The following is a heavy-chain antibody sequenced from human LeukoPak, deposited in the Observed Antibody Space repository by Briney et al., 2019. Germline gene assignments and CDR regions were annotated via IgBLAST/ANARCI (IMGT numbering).Heavy chain of an antibody. V-gene: IGHV1-2*02. CDR2: INPNSGGT. CDR3: ASRKYSYGSFFDY. CDR1: GYIFTGYY. D-gene: IGHD5-18*01. Sequence: ASVKVSCKASGYIFTGYYMHWVRQAPGQGLEWMGWINPNSGGTNYAQKFQGRVTMTRDTSISTAYMELSRLRSDDTAVYYCASRKYSYGSFFDYWGQGTLVTVSS. J-gene: IGHJ4*02.